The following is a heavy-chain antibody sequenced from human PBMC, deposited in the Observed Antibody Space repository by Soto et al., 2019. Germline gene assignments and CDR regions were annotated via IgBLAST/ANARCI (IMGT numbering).Heavy chain of an antibody. V-gene: IGHV4-34*01. J-gene: IGHJ5*02. Sequence: SETLSLTCAVWGGSFSGYYWSWIRQPPGKWLDWIGEINHSGSTNYNPSLKSRVTISVDTSKNQFSLKLSSVTAADTAVYYRARGPYLPMVRGVIISNWFDPWGQGTLVTVSS. CDR3: ARGPYLPMVRGVIISNWFDP. CDR2: INHSGST. CDR1: GGSFSGYY. D-gene: IGHD3-10*01.